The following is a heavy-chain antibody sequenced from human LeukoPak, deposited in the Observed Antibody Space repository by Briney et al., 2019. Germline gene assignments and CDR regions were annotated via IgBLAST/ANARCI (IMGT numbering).Heavy chain of an antibody. J-gene: IGHJ6*02. D-gene: IGHD3-3*01. CDR2: ISAYNGNT. V-gene: IGHV1-18*01. CDR3: AREVTDDFWSGYPPRGNYYYGMDV. CDR1: GDNVTSYG. Sequence: ASVTVSCKASGDNVTSYGICWVRQAPGQWLEWMGCISAYNGNTNYAQKLQGRVTMTTDTSTSTAYMELRSLRSDDTAVYYCAREVTDDFWSGYPPRGNYYYGMDVWGQGTTVTVSS.